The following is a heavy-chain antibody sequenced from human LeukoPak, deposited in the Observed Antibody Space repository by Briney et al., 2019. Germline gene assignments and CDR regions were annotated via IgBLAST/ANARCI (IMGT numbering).Heavy chain of an antibody. CDR3: AKTEPYGSGSYYPGY. V-gene: IGHV3-11*06. D-gene: IGHD3-10*01. Sequence: GGSLRLSCAASGFTFSDYYMSWIRQAPGKGLEWVSYISSSSSYTNYADSVKGRFTISRDNTKNSVYLQMNSLRAEDTAVYYCAKTEPYGSGSYYPGYWGQGTLVTDSS. J-gene: IGHJ4*02. CDR2: ISSSSSYT. CDR1: GFTFSDYY.